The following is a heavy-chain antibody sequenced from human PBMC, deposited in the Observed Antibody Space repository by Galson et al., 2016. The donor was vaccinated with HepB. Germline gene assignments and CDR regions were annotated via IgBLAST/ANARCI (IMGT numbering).Heavy chain of an antibody. V-gene: IGHV1-2*02. CDR2: INPNRGGA. CDR1: GLTFTGHY. J-gene: IGHJ4*02. D-gene: IGHD3-22*01. CDR3: APDPRITMIQGGL. Sequence: SVKVSCKASGLTFTGHYIYWVRQAPGQGLEWLGWINPNRGGAFYAQEFHGRVTLTWDTSISTVYMELARLSSDDSAVYYCAPDPRITMIQGGLWGQGTLVTVSS.